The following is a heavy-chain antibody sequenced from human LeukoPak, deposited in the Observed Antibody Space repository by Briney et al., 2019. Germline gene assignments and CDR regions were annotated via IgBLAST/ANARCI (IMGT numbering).Heavy chain of an antibody. V-gene: IGHV3-69-1*01. D-gene: IGHD6-13*01. CDR2: IGSDNKP. J-gene: IGHJ4*02. CDR1: GFTFSAYA. CDR3: AAGTAADF. Sequence: PGGSLRLSCEAPGFTFSAYAMTWVRQAPGQGLEWVSSIGSDNKPHYSESVKGRFAISRDNAKSALYLQMHSLRLEDTAVYYCAAGTAADFWGQGTLVTVSS.